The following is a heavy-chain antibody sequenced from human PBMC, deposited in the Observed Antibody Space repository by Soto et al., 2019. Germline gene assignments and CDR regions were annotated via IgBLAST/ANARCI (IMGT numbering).Heavy chain of an antibody. Sequence: GGSLRRSCVASGFVFKNYEMNWFRQAPGKGLEWISYISNSGNTIYVADSMRGRFTISRDNAKNSLFLQMNSLRADDTAVYYCARDIDNRDYYYGLDVWGQGTTVTVSS. J-gene: IGHJ6*02. CDR2: ISNSGNTI. CDR3: ARDIDNRDYYYGLDV. CDR1: GFVFKNYE. D-gene: IGHD1-20*01. V-gene: IGHV3-48*03.